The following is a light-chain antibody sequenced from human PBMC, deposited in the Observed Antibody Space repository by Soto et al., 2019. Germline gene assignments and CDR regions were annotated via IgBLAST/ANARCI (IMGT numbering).Light chain of an antibody. CDR2: GNS. Sequence: QSVLTQPPSVSGDPGQRVTISCTGSSSNIGAGYDVHWYQQLPGTAAKLLIYGNSNGRSGVTDRFSGSKSGTSASLAIAGVQAEDETGYYCQSYDRSLSGVVVFGGGTELAVL. CDR3: QSYDRSLSGVVV. CDR1: SSNIGAGYD. V-gene: IGLV1-40*01. J-gene: IGLJ2*01.